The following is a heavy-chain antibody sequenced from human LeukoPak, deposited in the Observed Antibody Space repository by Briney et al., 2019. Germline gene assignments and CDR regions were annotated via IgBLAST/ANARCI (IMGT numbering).Heavy chain of an antibody. J-gene: IGHJ4*02. CDR1: GGSISSGTYY. CDR3: ARTQPGYSSGGFDY. D-gene: IGHD6-19*01. V-gene: IGHV4-39*01. CDR2: IYYSGST. Sequence: KPSETLSLTCTVSGGSISSGTYYWGWIRQPPGKGLEWIGSIYYSGSTYYNPSLKSRVTISVDTSKNQFPLKLSSVTAADTTVFYCARTQPGYSSGGFDYWGQGTLVTVSS.